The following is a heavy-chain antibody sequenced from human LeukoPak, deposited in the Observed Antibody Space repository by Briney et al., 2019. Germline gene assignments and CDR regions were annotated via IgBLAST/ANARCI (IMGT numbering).Heavy chain of an antibody. CDR3: AAPETWGDYFDY. CDR1: GVTLSTYA. J-gene: IGHJ4*02. CDR2: ISSSGSGDNT. D-gene: IGHD3-16*01. Sequence: GGSLRLSCAASGVTLSTYAMSWARQAPGKGLEWVSGISSSGSGDNTYYADSVKGRFTISRDNSKNTLYLQMNSLRAEDTAVYYCAAPETWGDYFDYWGQGTLVTVSS. V-gene: IGHV3-23*01.